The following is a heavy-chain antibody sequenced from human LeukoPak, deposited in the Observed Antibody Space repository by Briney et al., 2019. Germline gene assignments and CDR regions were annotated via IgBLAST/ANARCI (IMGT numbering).Heavy chain of an antibody. CDR2: IIPIFGTA. D-gene: IGHD2-2*03. V-gene: IGHV1-69*13. CDR1: GYTFTSYG. J-gene: IGHJ3*02. CDR3: ARDLEMDIVVVPAAQRHNAFDI. Sequence: ASVKVSCKASGYTFTSYGISWLRQAPGQGLEWMGGIIPIFGTANYAQKFQGRVTITADESTSTAYMELSSLRSEDTAVYYCARDLEMDIVVVPAAQRHNAFDIWGQGTMVTVSS.